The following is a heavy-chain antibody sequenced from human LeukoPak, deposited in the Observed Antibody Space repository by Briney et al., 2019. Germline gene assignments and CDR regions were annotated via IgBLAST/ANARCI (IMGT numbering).Heavy chain of an antibody. Sequence: GSLRLCCVASGFTFSSYEMNWARQAPGKGLEWTAYISSSGRTIYYVDSVKGRFTVSRDNAKNSLYLQMNSLRAEDTAVYYCARVYRSTTVITVDYWGQGTLVTVSS. CDR2: ISSSGRTI. CDR3: ARVYRSTTVITVDY. CDR1: GFTFSSYE. D-gene: IGHD4-23*01. V-gene: IGHV3-48*03. J-gene: IGHJ4*02.